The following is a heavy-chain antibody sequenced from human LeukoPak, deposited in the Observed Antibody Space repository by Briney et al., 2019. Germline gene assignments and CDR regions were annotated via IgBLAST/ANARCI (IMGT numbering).Heavy chain of an antibody. J-gene: IGHJ4*02. CDR1: GLTFSTYS. CDR2: ISSSSSTI. D-gene: IGHD4-17*01. CDR3: ASGDYGDSRFDY. V-gene: IGHV3-48*02. Sequence: TGGSLRLSCAASGLTFSTYSMNWVRQAPGQGLEGVSYISSSSSTIYYADSVKGRFTISRDNAKNSLYLQMNSLRDEDTAVYYCASGDYGDSRFDYWGQGTLVTVSS.